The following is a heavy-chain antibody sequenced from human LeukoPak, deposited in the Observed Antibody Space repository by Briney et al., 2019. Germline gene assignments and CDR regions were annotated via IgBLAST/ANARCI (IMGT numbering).Heavy chain of an antibody. Sequence: ASVKVSCKASGYTFTDYALHWVRQAPGQSLEWMGWITTGRGETRYSQEFQRRITFTRDTSASTVYMDLSDLRSEDTAVYYCAGHWGSNDAFDIWGQGTMVTVSS. J-gene: IGHJ3*02. V-gene: IGHV1-3*03. CDR3: AGHWGSNDAFDI. CDR1: GYTFTDYA. CDR2: ITTGRGET. D-gene: IGHD7-27*01.